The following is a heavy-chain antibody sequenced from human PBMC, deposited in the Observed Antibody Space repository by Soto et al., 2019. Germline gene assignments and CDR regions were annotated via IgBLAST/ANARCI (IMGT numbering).Heavy chain of an antibody. CDR3: AKDRRGVSYDAFDI. D-gene: IGHD3-10*01. CDR1: GFTFDDYA. CDR2: ISWNSGSI. V-gene: IGHV3-9*01. J-gene: IGHJ3*02. Sequence: DVQLVESGGGLVQPGRSLRLSCAASGFTFDDYAMHWVRQAPGKGLEWVSGISWNSGSIGYADSVKGRFTISRDNAKNSLYLQMNSLRAEDTALYYCAKDRRGVSYDAFDIWGQGTMVTVSS.